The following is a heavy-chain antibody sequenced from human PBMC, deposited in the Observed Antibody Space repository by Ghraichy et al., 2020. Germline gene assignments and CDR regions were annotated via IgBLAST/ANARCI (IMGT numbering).Heavy chain of an antibody. CDR2: INPNSGGT. D-gene: IGHD1-26*01. V-gene: IGHV1-2*02. CDR3: RIQWELRGYFDY. J-gene: IGHJ4*02. CDR1: GYTFTGYY. Sequence: ASVKVSCKASGYTFTGYYMHWVRQAPGQGLEWMGWINPNSGGTNYAQKFQGRVTMTRDTSISTAYMELSRLRSDDTAVYYCRIQWELRGYFDYWGQGTLVTVSS.